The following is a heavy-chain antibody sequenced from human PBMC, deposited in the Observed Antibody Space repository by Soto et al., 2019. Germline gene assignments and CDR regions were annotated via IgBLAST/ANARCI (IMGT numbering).Heavy chain of an antibody. V-gene: IGHV2-5*02. D-gene: IGHD1-26*01. Sequence: QITLKESGPTLVEPTQTLTLTCSFSGFSLTNSGVGVGWFRQAPGKALECLGIIYWDNDRRYNPSLKTRLTIPLDTAKNHGVLTLTYLEPGDAGSYYCGRRVPYSGAPPVGWFDSWGHGAPVTVS. CDR3: GRRVPYSGAPPVGWFDS. CDR2: IYWDNDR. J-gene: IGHJ5*01. CDR1: GFSLTNSGVG.